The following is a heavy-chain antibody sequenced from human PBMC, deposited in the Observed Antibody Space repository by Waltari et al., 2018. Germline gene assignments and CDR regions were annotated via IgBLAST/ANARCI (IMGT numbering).Heavy chain of an antibody. CDR3: VRTLGFCTASTCSYGYFDL. Sequence: QVQLQESGPGLVKPSQTLSLPCPVSGDPISIGNYYWHCIRPPSGKGLEWLGYIYYTGATSYNPSLRNRITMSLDASKGEFSMNMRSLTAADTAVYYCVRTLGFCTASTCSYGYFDLWGRGTLVAVSP. CDR1: GDPISIGNYY. V-gene: IGHV4-30-4*01. CDR2: IYYTGAT. D-gene: IGHD3-10*01. J-gene: IGHJ2*01.